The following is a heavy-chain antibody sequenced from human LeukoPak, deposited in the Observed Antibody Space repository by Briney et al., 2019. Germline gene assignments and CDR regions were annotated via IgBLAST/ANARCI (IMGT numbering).Heavy chain of an antibody. CDR2: ISSSSSTI. J-gene: IGHJ4*02. Sequence: XXXXWVRQAPGKGLEWVSYISSSSSTIYYADSVKGRFAISRDNAKNSLYLQMNSLRDEDTAVYYCAREGIQLWLRDFDYWGQGTLVTVSS. V-gene: IGHV3-48*02. CDR1: XX. CDR3: AREGIQLWLRDFDY. D-gene: IGHD5-18*01.